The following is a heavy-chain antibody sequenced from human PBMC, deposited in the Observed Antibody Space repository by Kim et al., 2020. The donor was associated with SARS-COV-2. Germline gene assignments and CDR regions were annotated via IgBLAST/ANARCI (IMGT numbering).Heavy chain of an antibody. CDR3: ARVASIWYYFDY. CDR1: GASVSSGSYY. Sequence: SETLSLTCSVSGASVSSGSYYWSWIRQSPGKGLEWIGYIYYSGTTDYNSALKSRVTISVDTSKNQFSLLLSSVTAADTAVHYCARVASIWYYFDYWGPG. CDR2: IYYSGTT. V-gene: IGHV4-61*01. J-gene: IGHJ4*02. D-gene: IGHD6-13*01.